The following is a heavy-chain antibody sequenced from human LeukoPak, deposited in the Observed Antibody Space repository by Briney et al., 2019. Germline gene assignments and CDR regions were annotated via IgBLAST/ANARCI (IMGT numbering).Heavy chain of an antibody. Sequence: GGSLRLSCAASGFTFTSYAMHWVRQAPGKGLEYVSAISSNGGSTYYANSVKGRFTISRDNSKNTLYLQMGSLRAEDMAVYYCARVAGHCSSTSCENDYWGQGTLVTVSS. J-gene: IGHJ4*02. CDR3: ARVAGHCSSTSCENDY. CDR1: GFTFTSYA. CDR2: ISSNGGST. D-gene: IGHD2-2*01. V-gene: IGHV3-64*01.